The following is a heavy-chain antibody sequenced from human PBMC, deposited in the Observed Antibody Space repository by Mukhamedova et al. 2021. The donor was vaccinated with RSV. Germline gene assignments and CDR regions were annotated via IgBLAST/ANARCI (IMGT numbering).Heavy chain of an antibody. D-gene: IGHD5-12*01. J-gene: IGHJ5*02. CDR2: GGTT. CDR3: ARPLRGYSGYDFEA. V-gene: IGHV4-39*01. Sequence: GGTTYYNPSLKSRVTMSVDTSKNQLSLNMSSVTATDTAVYYCARPLRGYSGYDFEAWGQGTLVTVSS.